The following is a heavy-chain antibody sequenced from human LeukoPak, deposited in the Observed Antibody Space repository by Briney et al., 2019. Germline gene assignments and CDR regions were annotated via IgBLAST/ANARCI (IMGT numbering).Heavy chain of an antibody. CDR3: ARIKSGVPNP. V-gene: IGHV3-74*01. CDR2: INTDGTTT. CDR1: GFTFSSCW. Sequence: GGSLRLSCAASGFTFSSCWMHWVRQAPGKGLVWVSRINTDGTTTAYADSVKGRFTISRDNAKNTLYLQMNSLRAEDTAVYYCARIKSGVPNPWGRGTLVTVSS. D-gene: IGHD3-10*01. J-gene: IGHJ4*02.